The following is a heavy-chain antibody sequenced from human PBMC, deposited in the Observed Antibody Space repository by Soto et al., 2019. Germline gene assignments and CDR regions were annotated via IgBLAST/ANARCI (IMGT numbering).Heavy chain of an antibody. CDR2: ISSFNGNT. CDR3: ARGPRYCSTTSCFSGVTWFDP. D-gene: IGHD2-2*01. V-gene: IGHV1-18*04. CDR1: GYTFTSYG. J-gene: IGHJ5*02. Sequence: VYCKASGYTFTSYGIGWVRQAPGRVLEWMGWISSFNGNTNYAQKVHGRVTMTTDKSTSTTYMEMRSLRSDDTAVYYCARGPRYCSTTSCFSGVTWFDPWGQGTLVTVSS.